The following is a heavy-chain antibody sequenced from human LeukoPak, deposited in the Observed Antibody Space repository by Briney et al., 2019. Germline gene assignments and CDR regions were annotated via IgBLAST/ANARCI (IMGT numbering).Heavy chain of an antibody. D-gene: IGHD3-9*01. J-gene: IGHJ4*02. CDR3: ALTYYDILTGPKAFDY. CDR1: GFSLSTSGVG. CDR2: TYWNDDK. Sequence: SGPTLVKPTQTLTLTCTFSGFSLSTSGVGVGWIRHPPGKTRECLPRTYWNDDKRYSPSLKSRLTITKDTSKNQVVLTMTNMDPVDTATYYCALTYYDILTGPKAFDYWGRGTLVTVSS. V-gene: IGHV2-5*01.